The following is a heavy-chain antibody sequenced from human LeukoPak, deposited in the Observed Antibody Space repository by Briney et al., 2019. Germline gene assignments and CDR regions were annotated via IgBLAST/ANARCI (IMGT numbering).Heavy chain of an antibody. J-gene: IGHJ4*02. CDR3: ASEGNDYSPLDY. CDR1: GFTFSNAW. V-gene: IGHV3-15*01. Sequence: GGSLRLSCAASGFTFSNAWMSWVRQAPGKGLEWVGRIKSKTDGGTTDYAAPVKGRFTISRDNAKNSLYLQMNSLRAEDTAVYYCASEGNDYSPLDYWGQGTLVTVSS. D-gene: IGHD2-15*01. CDR2: IKSKTDGGTT.